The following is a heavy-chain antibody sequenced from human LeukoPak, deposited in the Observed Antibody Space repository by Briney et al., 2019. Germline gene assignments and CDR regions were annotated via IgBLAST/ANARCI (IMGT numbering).Heavy chain of an antibody. CDR3: ARPYCFSTNCYTIDP. Sequence: GESLKISCKGSGYSFTSDWIAWVRQMPGKGLEWMGIIYPGDSDTRYSPSFQGQVTISADKSISTAYLQWSSLKASDTAMYYCARPYCFSTNCYTIDPWGQGTLVTVSS. V-gene: IGHV5-51*01. J-gene: IGHJ5*02. CDR2: IYPGDSDT. CDR1: GYSFTSDW. D-gene: IGHD2-2*02.